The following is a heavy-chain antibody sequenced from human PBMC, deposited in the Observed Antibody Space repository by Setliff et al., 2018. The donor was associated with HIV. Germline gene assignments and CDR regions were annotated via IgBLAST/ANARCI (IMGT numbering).Heavy chain of an antibody. D-gene: IGHD2-2*01. Sequence: GESLKISCKASGYTFMNYWIGWVRQVPGKGLEWVGIIYPGDFETRYGPSFRGQVTISVQKSLNAADLQWTVLKASDTAMYYCSRRHRIGSTNGLFDTWGQGTLVTVSS. CDR3: SRRHRIGSTNGLFDT. CDR1: GYTFMNYW. CDR2: IYPGDFET. J-gene: IGHJ5*02. V-gene: IGHV5-51*01.